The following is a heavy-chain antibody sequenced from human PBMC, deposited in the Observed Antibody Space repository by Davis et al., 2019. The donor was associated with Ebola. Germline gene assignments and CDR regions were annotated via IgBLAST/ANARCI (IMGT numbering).Heavy chain of an antibody. J-gene: IGHJ6*02. Sequence: GESLKISCAASGFTFSSYDMHWVRQATGKGLEWVSAIGTAGDTYYPGSVKGRFSISRENAKNSLYLQMNSLRAEDTAVYYCARAVGPGWYDANGMDVWGQGTTVTVSS. D-gene: IGHD1-1*01. CDR1: GFTFSSYD. CDR2: IGTAGDT. V-gene: IGHV3-13*01. CDR3: ARAVGPGWYDANGMDV.